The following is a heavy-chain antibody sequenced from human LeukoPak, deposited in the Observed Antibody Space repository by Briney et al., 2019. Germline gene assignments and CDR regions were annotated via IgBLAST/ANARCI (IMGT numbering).Heavy chain of an antibody. CDR2: INPSGGST. V-gene: IGHV1-46*01. Sequence: ASVKVSCKASGYTFTSYYMHWVRQAPGQGLEWMGIINPSGGSTSYAQKFQGRVTMTRDTSTSTVYMELSSLRSEDTAVYYCARSGGVVAGANYYYMDVWGKGTTVTISS. J-gene: IGHJ6*03. D-gene: IGHD6-19*01. CDR1: GYTFTSYY. CDR3: ARSGGVVAGANYYYMDV.